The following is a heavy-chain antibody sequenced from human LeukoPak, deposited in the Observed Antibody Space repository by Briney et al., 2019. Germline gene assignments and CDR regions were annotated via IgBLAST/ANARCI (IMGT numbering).Heavy chain of an antibody. D-gene: IGHD2-15*01. CDR2: ISSDSTTT. Sequence: GGSLRLSCGGSGFTFNSYSLNWVRQAPGKGLEWVSYISSDSTTTYYADSVMGRFTISRDTAKNSLYLQMNSLRAEDTAIYYCASLCSGGTCFTPYWGQGALVTVSS. CDR1: GFTFNSYS. V-gene: IGHV3-48*01. J-gene: IGHJ4*02. CDR3: ASLCSGGTCFTPY.